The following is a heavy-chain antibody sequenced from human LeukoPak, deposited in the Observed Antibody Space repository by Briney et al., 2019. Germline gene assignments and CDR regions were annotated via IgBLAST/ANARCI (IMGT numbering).Heavy chain of an antibody. CDR2: IWYDGSNK. D-gene: IGHD3-22*01. CDR3: AKTYYYDSSGQTPDYYFDY. Sequence: GGSLRLSCAASGFTFSSYGMHWVRQAPGKGLEWVAVIWYDGSNKYYADSVKGRFTISRDNSKNTLYLQMNSLRAEDTAVYYCAKTYYYDSSGQTPDYYFDYWGQGTLVTVSS. CDR1: GFTFSSYG. J-gene: IGHJ4*02. V-gene: IGHV3-33*06.